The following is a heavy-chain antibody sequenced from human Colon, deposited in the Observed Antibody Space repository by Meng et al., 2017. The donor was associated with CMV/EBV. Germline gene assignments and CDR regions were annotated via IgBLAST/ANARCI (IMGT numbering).Heavy chain of an antibody. Sequence: GESLKISCAASGFTFNSYAMSWVRQAPGKGLEWVSAISGSGGSTYYADSVKGRFTISRDNSKNTLYLQMNSLRAEDTAVYYCAKGVDIVGATPGFGDYWGQGTLVTVSS. CDR1: GFTFNSYA. V-gene: IGHV3-23*01. D-gene: IGHD1-26*01. CDR2: ISGSGGST. J-gene: IGHJ4*02. CDR3: AKGVDIVGATPGFGDY.